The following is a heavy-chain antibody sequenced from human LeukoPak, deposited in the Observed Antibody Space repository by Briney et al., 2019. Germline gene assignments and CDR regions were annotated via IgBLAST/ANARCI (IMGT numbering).Heavy chain of an antibody. D-gene: IGHD2-2*01. Sequence: SETLSLTCAVYGGSFSGYYWSWIRQPPGKGLEWIGEINHSGSTNYNPSLKSRVTISVDTSKNQFSLKLSSVTAADTAVYYCARTHIVVVPDATDDAFDIWGQGTMVTVSS. CDR2: INHSGST. V-gene: IGHV4-34*01. CDR1: GGSFSGYY. J-gene: IGHJ3*02. CDR3: ARTHIVVVPDATDDAFDI.